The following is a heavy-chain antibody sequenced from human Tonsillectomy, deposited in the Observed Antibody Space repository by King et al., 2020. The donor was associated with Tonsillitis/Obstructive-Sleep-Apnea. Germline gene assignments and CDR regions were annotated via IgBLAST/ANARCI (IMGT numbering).Heavy chain of an antibody. CDR2: ISYDGSNK. CDR1: GFTFSSYA. D-gene: IGHD3-10*01. CDR3: ARVPPRYYYGSGSFSGP. V-gene: IGHV3-30*04. Sequence: VQLVESGGGVVQPGRSLRLSCAASGFTFSSYAMHWVRQAPGKGLEWVAVISYDGSNKYYADSVKGRFTISRDNSKNTLYLQMNSLRAEDTAVYYCARVPPRYYYGSGSFSGPWGQGTLVTVSS. J-gene: IGHJ5*02.